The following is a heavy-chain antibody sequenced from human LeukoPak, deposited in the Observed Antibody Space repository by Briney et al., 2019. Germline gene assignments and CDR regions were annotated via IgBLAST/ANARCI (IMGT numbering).Heavy chain of an antibody. CDR3: AKSYRNYDY. J-gene: IGHJ4*02. CDR2: ITGSGLST. V-gene: IGHV3-23*01. Sequence: GASLRLSCSASGFTFSSYAMTWVRQAPGKGLEWVSSITGSGLSTYYAGSVKGRFTISRDNSKNTLHLQVNSLRVEDTAVYYCAKSYRNYDYWGQGTLVTVSS. CDR1: GFTFSSYA. D-gene: IGHD4-11*01.